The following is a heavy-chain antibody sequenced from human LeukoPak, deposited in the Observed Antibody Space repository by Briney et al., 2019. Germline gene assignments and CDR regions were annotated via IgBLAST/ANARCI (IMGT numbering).Heavy chain of an antibody. CDR1: GFTFSNYG. CDR3: ARDYYGPGSYYN. Sequence: GGSLRLSCAASGFTFSNYGMSWVRQAPGKGLEWVANIKEDGSEKNYVDSVKGRFTISRDNAKNSLFLQMNSLRAEDTAVYYCARDYYGPGSYYNWGQGTLVTVSS. J-gene: IGHJ4*02. V-gene: IGHV3-7*01. CDR2: IKEDGSEK. D-gene: IGHD3-10*01.